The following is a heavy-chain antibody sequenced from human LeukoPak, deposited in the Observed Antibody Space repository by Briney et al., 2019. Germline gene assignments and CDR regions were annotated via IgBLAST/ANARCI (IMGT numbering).Heavy chain of an antibody. CDR1: GFTFINAW. D-gene: IGHD6-19*01. CDR2: IRSKSDGGIA. CDR3: TDSSSLS. J-gene: IGHJ4*02. V-gene: IGHV3-15*01. Sequence: GSLLLSSAASGFTFINAWMSWVRQAPGKGLEWVGRIRSKSDGGIAEYAAPVKDTFTMPRDDSKNTLYLQMNSLKSDDTAVYYCTDSSSLSWGQGTLVTVSS.